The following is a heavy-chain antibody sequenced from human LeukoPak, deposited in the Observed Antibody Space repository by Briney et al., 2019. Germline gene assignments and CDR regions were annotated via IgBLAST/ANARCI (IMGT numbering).Heavy chain of an antibody. D-gene: IGHD3-22*01. CDR3: ARDARWDSSGYFLDY. CDR1: GYTFTRYS. J-gene: IGHJ4*02. CDR2: INTDTGDP. Sequence: ASVKVSCKSSGYTFTRYSPNWVRQAPGQGLEWMGWINTDTGDPTYAQGFAGRFVFSLDTSVTTAYLQINSLEAEDTAVYYCARDARWDSSGYFLDYWGQGVLVTVSS. V-gene: IGHV7-4-1*02.